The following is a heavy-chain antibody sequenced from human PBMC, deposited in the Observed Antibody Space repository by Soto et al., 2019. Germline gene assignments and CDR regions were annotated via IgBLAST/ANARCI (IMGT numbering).Heavy chain of an antibody. J-gene: IGHJ4*02. D-gene: IGHD3-3*01. CDR1: GVTVSNNY. Sequence: EVQLVESGGGLVQPGGSLRLSCAASGVTVSNNYMSWVRQAPGKGLEWVSVIYSGGRTYYADSVKGRFIISRDSSKYTLYLQVNSLRAEDTAVYYCARDTYDDYRGQGTLVTVSS. V-gene: IGHV3-66*01. CDR2: IYSGGRT. CDR3: ARDTYDDY.